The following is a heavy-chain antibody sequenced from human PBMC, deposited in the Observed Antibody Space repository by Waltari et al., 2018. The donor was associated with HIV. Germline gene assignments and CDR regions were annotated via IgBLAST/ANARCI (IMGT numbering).Heavy chain of an antibody. CDR2: ISYDGRNK. V-gene: IGHV3-30*04. J-gene: IGHJ4*02. D-gene: IGHD5-12*01. Sequence: QVQLVESGGGVVQPGRSLRLSCAASGFTFSSYAMHWVRQAPGKGLEWVAVISYDGRNKYYADSVKGRFTISRDNSKNTLYLQMNSLRAEDTAVYYCARGGGYSSSYYFDYWGQGTLVTVSS. CDR3: ARGGGYSSSYYFDY. CDR1: GFTFSSYA.